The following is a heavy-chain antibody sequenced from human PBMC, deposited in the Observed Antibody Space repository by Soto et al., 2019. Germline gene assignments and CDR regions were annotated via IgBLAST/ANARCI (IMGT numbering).Heavy chain of an antibody. CDR3: ARGDGYSSSWYWFDP. Sequence: SETLSLTCTVSGGSISSYYWSWIRQPPGKGLEWIGYIYYSGSTNYNPSLKSRVTISVDTSKNQFSLKLSSVTAADTAVYYCARGDGYSSSWYWFDPWGQGTLVTVSS. CDR2: IYYSGST. V-gene: IGHV4-59*01. J-gene: IGHJ5*02. D-gene: IGHD6-13*01. CDR1: GGSISSYY.